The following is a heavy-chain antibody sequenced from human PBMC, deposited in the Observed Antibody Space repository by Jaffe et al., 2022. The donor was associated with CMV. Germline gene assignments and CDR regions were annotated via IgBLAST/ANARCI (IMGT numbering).Heavy chain of an antibody. CDR3: AREMIVPYYYDSSGYHGGGMDV. Sequence: EVQLVESGGGLIQPGGSLRLSCAASGFTVSSNYMSWVRQAPGKGLEWVSVIYSGGSTYYADSVKGRFTISRDNSKNTLYLQMNSLRAEDTAVYYCAREMIVPYYYDSSGYHGGGMDVWGQGTTVTVSS. CDR1: GFTVSSNY. CDR2: IYSGGST. V-gene: IGHV3-53*01. J-gene: IGHJ6*02. D-gene: IGHD3-22*01.